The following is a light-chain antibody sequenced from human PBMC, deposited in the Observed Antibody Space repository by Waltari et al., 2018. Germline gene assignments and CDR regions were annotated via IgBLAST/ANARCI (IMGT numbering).Light chain of an antibody. CDR3: ASYVNSFALV. J-gene: IGLJ2*01. V-gene: IGLV2-14*01. CDR1: TSHIGSSAL. Sequence: ALTQPASVSGSPGQSISISCAGPTSHIGSSALVPWYQKYPGKAPKLIIYEVKNRPSDISPRFSASKSGDTASLTISGLQAEDEAEYYCASYVNSFALVFGGGTKVSVL. CDR2: EVK.